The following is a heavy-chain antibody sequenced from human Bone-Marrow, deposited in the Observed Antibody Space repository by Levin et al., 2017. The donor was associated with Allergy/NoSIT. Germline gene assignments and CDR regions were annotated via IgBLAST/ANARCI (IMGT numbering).Heavy chain of an antibody. CDR3: ARGVPWPDYGDYYYGMDV. Sequence: PGGSLRLSCAVYGGSFSGYYWSWIRQPPGKGLEWIGEINHSGSTNYNPSLKSRVTISVDTSKNQFSLKLSSVTAADTAVYYCARGVPWPDYGDYYYGMDVWGQGTTVTVSS. CDR1: GGSFSGYY. V-gene: IGHV4-34*01. D-gene: IGHD4-17*01. CDR2: INHSGST. J-gene: IGHJ6*02.